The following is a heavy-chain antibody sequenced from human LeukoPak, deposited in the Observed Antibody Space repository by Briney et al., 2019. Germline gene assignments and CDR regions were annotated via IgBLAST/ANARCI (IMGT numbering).Heavy chain of an antibody. CDR1: GFTFGDYS. CDR3: AKDTYPYSSSVLFDY. Sequence: PGGSLRLSCAASGFTFGDYSMHWVRQAPGKGLEWVSGISWNSGTIDYADSVEGRFTISRDNSKNTLYLQMNSLRAEDTAVYYCAKDTYPYSSSVLFDYWGQGTLVTVSS. V-gene: IGHV3-9*01. D-gene: IGHD6-6*01. J-gene: IGHJ4*02. CDR2: ISWNSGTI.